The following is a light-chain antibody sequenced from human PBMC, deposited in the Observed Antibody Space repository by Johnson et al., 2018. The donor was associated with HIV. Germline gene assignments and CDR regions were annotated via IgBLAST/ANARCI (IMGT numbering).Light chain of an antibody. V-gene: IGLV1-51*02. CDR1: SSNIANNY. Sequence: QSVLTQPPSVSAAPGQRVTISCSGSSSNIANNYISWYQQFPGTAPKLLIYENNKQPSGIPDRFSASKSGASATLGITGLQTGDEADYYCGTWDSSLTSGGIFGTGTKVTVL. CDR2: ENN. CDR3: GTWDSSLTSGGI. J-gene: IGLJ1*01.